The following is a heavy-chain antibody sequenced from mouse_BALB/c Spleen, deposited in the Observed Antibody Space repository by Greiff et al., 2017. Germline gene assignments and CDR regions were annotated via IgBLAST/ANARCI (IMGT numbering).Heavy chain of an antibody. V-gene: IGHV14-3*02. D-gene: IGHD1-1*01. J-gene: IGHJ2*01. CDR1: GFNIKDTY. CDR2: IDPANGNT. CDR3: ARVGSSDY. Sequence: EVKLVESGAELVKPGASVKLSCTASGFNIKDTYMHWVKQRPEQGLEWIGRIDPANGNTKYDPKFQGKATITADTSSNTAYLQLSSLTSEDTAVYYCARVGSSDYWGQGTTLTVSS.